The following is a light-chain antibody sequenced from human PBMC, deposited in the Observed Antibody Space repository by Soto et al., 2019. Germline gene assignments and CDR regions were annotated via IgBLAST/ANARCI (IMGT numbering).Light chain of an antibody. V-gene: IGKV1-39*01. CDR1: QNINNY. Sequence: DIQMTQSPSSLSASVGDRVTITCQASQNINNYLNWYQQKPGKAPKLLIYSASTLQSGVPSRFSGSGSGPDFTLTIASLQPEDSATYYCQQSYNLPWTFGPGSK. J-gene: IGKJ1*01. CDR3: QQSYNLPWT. CDR2: SAS.